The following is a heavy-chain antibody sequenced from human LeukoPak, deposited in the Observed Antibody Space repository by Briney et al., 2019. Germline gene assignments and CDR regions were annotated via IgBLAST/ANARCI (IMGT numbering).Heavy chain of an antibody. Sequence: SETLSLTCTVSGGSISSYYWSWIRQPPGKGLEWIGEINHSGSTNHNPSLKSRVTISVDTSKNQFSLKLSSVTAADTAVYYCARAGLDYYGSGSYYKRNPFDYWGQGTLVTVSS. CDR3: ARAGLDYYGSGSYYKRNPFDY. CDR1: GGSISSYY. CDR2: INHSGST. J-gene: IGHJ4*02. D-gene: IGHD3-10*01. V-gene: IGHV4-34*01.